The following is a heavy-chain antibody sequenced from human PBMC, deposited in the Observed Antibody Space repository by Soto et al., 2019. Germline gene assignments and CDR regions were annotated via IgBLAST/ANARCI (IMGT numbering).Heavy chain of an antibody. Sequence: PAETLSLTCTVSGDSISRGGYHWTWIRQHPGKGLEWIGYTYYTGSTYYNPSLKSRVTISEDTSKNQFSLKLSSVTAADTAVYYCARGDSTSTPYWYFDLWGRGTLVIVSS. CDR1: GDSISRGGYH. CDR3: ARGDSTSTPYWYFDL. V-gene: IGHV4-31*03. D-gene: IGHD6-6*01. J-gene: IGHJ2*01. CDR2: TYYTGST.